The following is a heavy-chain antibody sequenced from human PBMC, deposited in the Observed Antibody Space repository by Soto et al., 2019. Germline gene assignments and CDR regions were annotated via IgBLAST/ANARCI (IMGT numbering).Heavy chain of an antibody. CDR1: GFTFSSYA. V-gene: IGHV3-33*01. CDR2: IWNDGSNK. Sequence: QEQLVESGGGLVQPGRSLTLSCVASGFTFSSYAMHWVRRAPGKGLEWVAFIWNDGSNKYYADSVKGRFTISRDNSDNTLYLHMNSLRAEDTAVYFGARETGGSGYAFHTWGQGPMVTVS. D-gene: IGHD3-10*01. J-gene: IGHJ3*02. CDR3: ARETGGSGYAFHT.